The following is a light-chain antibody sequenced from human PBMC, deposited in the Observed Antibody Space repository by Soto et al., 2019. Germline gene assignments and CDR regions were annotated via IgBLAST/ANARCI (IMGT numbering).Light chain of an antibody. CDR2: DTS. CDR1: QSVSSY. Sequence: EIVLTQSPATLSLSPGERATLSCRASQSVSSYLAWYQQKPGQAPRLLIYDTSKRATGIPARFSGSGSGTDFTLTISSLEHEVFAVFNCQPRTSWPRSFTLGPWTKVDI. V-gene: IGKV3-11*01. J-gene: IGKJ3*01. CDR3: QPRTSWPRSFT.